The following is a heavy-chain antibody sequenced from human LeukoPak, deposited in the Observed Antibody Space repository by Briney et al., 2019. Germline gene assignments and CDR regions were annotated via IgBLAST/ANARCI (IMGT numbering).Heavy chain of an antibody. CDR1: GFTFSSYS. CDR2: ISYDGSNK. D-gene: IGHD1-14*01. V-gene: IGHV3-30*03. Sequence: GGSLRLSCAASGFTFSSYSMNWVRQAPGKGLEWVAVISYDGSNKYYADTVKGRFTISRDNAKNSLYLQMNSLRAEDTAVYYCARRRISWDAFDIWGQGTMVTVSS. J-gene: IGHJ3*02. CDR3: ARRRISWDAFDI.